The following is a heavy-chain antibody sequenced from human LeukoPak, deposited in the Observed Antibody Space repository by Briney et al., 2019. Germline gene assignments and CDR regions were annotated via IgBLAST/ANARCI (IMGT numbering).Heavy chain of an antibody. CDR3: ARAPIAAAGTGYYYMDV. D-gene: IGHD6-13*01. CDR1: GFTFSSYS. Sequence: GGSLRLSCAASGFTFSSYSMNWVRQAPGKGLEWVSSISSSSSYIYYADSVKGRFTIPRDSAKNSLYLQMNSLRAEDTAVYYCARAPIAAAGTGYYYMDVWGKGTTVTVSS. CDR2: ISSSSSYI. J-gene: IGHJ6*03. V-gene: IGHV3-21*01.